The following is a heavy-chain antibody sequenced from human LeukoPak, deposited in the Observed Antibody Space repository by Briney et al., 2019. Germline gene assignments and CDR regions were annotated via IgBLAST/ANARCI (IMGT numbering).Heavy chain of an antibody. CDR2: ISSSSSTI. V-gene: IGHV3-48*01. J-gene: IGHJ4*02. Sequence: GGSLRLSCAASGFTFSSYSMNWVRQAPGKGLEGVSYISSSSSTIYYADSVKGRFTISRDNAKNSLYLQMNSLRAEDTAVYYCASRNCSSTSCYFDYWGQGTLVTVSS. D-gene: IGHD2-2*01. CDR1: GFTFSSYS. CDR3: ASRNCSSTSCYFDY.